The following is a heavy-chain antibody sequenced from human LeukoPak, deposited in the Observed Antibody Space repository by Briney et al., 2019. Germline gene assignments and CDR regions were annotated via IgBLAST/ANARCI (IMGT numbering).Heavy chain of an antibody. CDR3: ARGINYGSGIDY. Sequence: GGSLRLSCAASGFTFSSFWMDWVRQAPGKGLVWVSHVNRDGSSTYYADSVKGRFTISRGNAKNTVYLQMNNLRVEDTAVYYCARGINYGSGIDYWGQGTLVTVSS. D-gene: IGHD3-10*01. CDR1: GFTFSSFW. CDR2: VNRDGSST. J-gene: IGHJ4*02. V-gene: IGHV3-74*01.